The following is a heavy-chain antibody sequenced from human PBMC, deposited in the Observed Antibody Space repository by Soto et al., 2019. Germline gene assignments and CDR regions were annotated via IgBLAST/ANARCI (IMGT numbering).Heavy chain of an antibody. CDR1: GFTLRSYS. Sequence: GGSLRLSCAASGFTLRSYSMTWVRQAPGKGLQWVSYISSGSATDYADSVKGRFTISRDNAKNSVYLQMNSLRDEDTAVYYCARPQTGSTFWDPGDAKKYYFDYWGQGTLVTVSS. CDR2: ISSGSAT. V-gene: IGHV3-48*02. J-gene: IGHJ4*02. CDR3: ARPQTGSTFWDPGDAKKYYFDY. D-gene: IGHD1-7*01.